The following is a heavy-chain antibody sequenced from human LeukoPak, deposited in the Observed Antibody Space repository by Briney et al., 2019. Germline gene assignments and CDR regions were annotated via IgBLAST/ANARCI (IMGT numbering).Heavy chain of an antibody. D-gene: IGHD3-10*01. Sequence: GGSLRLSCAASGFTFSTYNIHWFRKAPGKGLEWVAVISHDGRNKYFADSVKGRFTISRDNSKNMVYLQMNSLRAEDTAVYYCAKYFSGSFDYWGQGTLVTVSS. CDR2: ISHDGRNK. J-gene: IGHJ4*02. CDR3: AKYFSGSFDY. V-gene: IGHV3-30*18. CDR1: GFTFSTYN.